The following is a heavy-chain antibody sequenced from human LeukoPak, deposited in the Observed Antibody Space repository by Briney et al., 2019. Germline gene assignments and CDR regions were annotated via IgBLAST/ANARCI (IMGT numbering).Heavy chain of an antibody. Sequence: PGGSLRLSCAASGFTFSSFGMNWVRQAPGKGLEWVSYISSSSSTIYYADSVKGRFTISRDNSKNTLYLQMNSLRAEDTAVYYCAKTNQPQWLTNDAFDIWGQGTMVTVSS. D-gene: IGHD6-19*01. CDR2: ISSSSSTI. V-gene: IGHV3-48*01. J-gene: IGHJ3*02. CDR3: AKTNQPQWLTNDAFDI. CDR1: GFTFSSFG.